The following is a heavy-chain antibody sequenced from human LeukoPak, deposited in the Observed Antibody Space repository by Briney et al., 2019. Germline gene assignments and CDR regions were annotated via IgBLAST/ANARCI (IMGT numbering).Heavy chain of an antibody. J-gene: IGHJ5*02. CDR3: ARGGITIFGVVPNWFDP. V-gene: IGHV1-69*05. CDR1: GGTFSSYA. D-gene: IGHD3-3*01. CDR2: IIPIFGTA. Sequence: ASVKVSCKASGGTFSSYAISWVRQAPGQGLEWVGGIIPIFGTANYAQKFQGRVTITTDESTSTAYMELSSLRSEDTAVYYCARGGITIFGVVPNWFDPWGQGTLVTVSS.